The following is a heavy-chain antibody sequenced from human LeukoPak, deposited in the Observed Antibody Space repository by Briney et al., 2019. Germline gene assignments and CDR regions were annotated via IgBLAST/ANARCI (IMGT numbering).Heavy chain of an antibody. CDR2: ISGSGGST. D-gene: IGHD1-26*01. J-gene: IGHJ4*02. Sequence: GGSLRLSCAASGFTFSNYAMSWVRQAPGKGLEWVSAISGSGGSTYYADSVKGRFTISRDNAKNSLYLQMNSLRAEDTAVYYCAREEGGGTYTKYYFDYWGQGTLVTVSS. V-gene: IGHV3-23*01. CDR3: AREEGGGTYTKYYFDY. CDR1: GFTFSNYA.